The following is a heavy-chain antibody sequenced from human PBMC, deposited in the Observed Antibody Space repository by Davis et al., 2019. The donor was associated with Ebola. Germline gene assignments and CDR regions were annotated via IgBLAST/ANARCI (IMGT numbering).Heavy chain of an antibody. V-gene: IGHV3-53*01. CDR1: GFTVSSNY. CDR3: AKDLNGSGSYSSWFDP. J-gene: IGHJ5*02. D-gene: IGHD3-10*01. CDR2: IYSGGST. Sequence: GGSLRLSCAASGFTVSSNYMSWVRQAPGKGLEWVSVIYSGGSTYYADSVKGRFTISRDNSKNTLYLQMNSLRAEDTAVYYCAKDLNGSGSYSSWFDPWGQGTLVTVSS.